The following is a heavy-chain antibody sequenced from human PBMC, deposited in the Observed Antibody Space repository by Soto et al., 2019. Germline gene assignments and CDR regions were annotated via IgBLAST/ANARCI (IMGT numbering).Heavy chain of an antibody. CDR1: GYTLTRYS. V-gene: IGHV1-3*01. J-gene: IGHJ4*02. Sequence: ASVKVSCKASGYTLTRYSIHWVRQAPGQRLEWMGWINAGNGNTKFSQKFQGRVTITRDTSASTAYMELRGLRSEDTAVYYCARVASGSYYIPPPYFDYWGQGTLVTVSS. CDR3: ARVASGSYYIPPPYFDY. CDR2: INAGNGNT. D-gene: IGHD3-10*01.